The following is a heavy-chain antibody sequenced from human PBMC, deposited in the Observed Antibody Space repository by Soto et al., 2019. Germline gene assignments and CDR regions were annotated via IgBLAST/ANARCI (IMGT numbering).Heavy chain of an antibody. CDR3: ATEMGATQGPFDN. D-gene: IGHD1-26*01. V-gene: IGHV3-23*01. CDR2: LSNTGRRT. J-gene: IGHJ4*02. CDR1: VFPLGGNA. Sequence: EVQVLESGGGLVQPGGSLRLSCVVSVFPLGGNAMSWVRQAPGKGLEWVSGLSNTGRRTSYADSVKGRFNISRDNSENTVYLQMNSLRVEDTAVYYCATEMGATQGPFDNWGQGTLVTVSS.